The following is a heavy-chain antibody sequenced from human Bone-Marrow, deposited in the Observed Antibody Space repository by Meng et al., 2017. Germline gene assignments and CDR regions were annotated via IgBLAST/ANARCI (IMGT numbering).Heavy chain of an antibody. D-gene: IGHD6-13*01. J-gene: IGHJ5*02. CDR1: GYTFTSYA. Sequence: ASVTVSCKASGYTFTSYAMNWALQAPGQGLGWMGWINTNTVNPTYAQSFTGRVVFSSDTSVSTAYLQITSLKAEDTAVYYCAKATRSSWYTGWFDAWGQGTLVTVSS. CDR2: INTNTVNP. V-gene: IGHV7-4-1*02. CDR3: AKATRSSWYTGWFDA.